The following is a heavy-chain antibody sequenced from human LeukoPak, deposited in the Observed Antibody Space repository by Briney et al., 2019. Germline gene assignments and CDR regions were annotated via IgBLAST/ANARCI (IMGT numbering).Heavy chain of an antibody. D-gene: IGHD2-2*01. Sequence: SETLSLTCTVSGGSISSYYWSWIRQPPGKGLEWIGYIYYSGSTNYNPSLKSRVTISVDTSKNQFSLKLSSVTAADTAVYYCARLGYCSSTSCLGLIDVWGKGTTVTVSS. CDR1: GGSISSYY. J-gene: IGHJ6*03. CDR2: IYYSGST. V-gene: IGHV4-59*12. CDR3: ARLGYCSSTSCLGLIDV.